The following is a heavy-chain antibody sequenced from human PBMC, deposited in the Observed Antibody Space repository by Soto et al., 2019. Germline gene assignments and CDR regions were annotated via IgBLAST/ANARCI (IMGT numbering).Heavy chain of an antibody. CDR1: GGSISSYY. Sequence: LSLTCTVSGGSISSYYWNWIRQPPGKGLEWIGYIYNSGNTNYNPSLRSRVTISVDTSKNQFSLKLTSVTAADTAVYYCAAPPRYWGQGTLVTVSS. CDR3: AAPPRY. CDR2: IYNSGNT. D-gene: IGHD6-6*01. J-gene: IGHJ4*02. V-gene: IGHV4-59*01.